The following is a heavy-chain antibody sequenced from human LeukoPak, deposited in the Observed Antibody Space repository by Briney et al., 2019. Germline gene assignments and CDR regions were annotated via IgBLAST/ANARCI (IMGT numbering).Heavy chain of an antibody. V-gene: IGHV3-33*01. CDR1: GFTFSSYG. D-gene: IGHD2-2*01. CDR2: IWYDGSNK. J-gene: IGHJ6*02. Sequence: GGSLRLSCAASGFTFSSYGMHWVRQAPGKGLEWVAVIWYDGSNKYYADSVKGRFTISRDNSKNTLYLQMNSLRAEDTAVYYCARDCGSTSCYLASPWGYYGMDVWGQGTTVTVSS. CDR3: ARDCGSTSCYLASPWGYYGMDV.